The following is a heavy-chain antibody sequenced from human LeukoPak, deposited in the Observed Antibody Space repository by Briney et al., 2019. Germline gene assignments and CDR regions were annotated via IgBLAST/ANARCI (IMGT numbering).Heavy chain of an antibody. Sequence: PGGSLRLSCAASGFTVSNSGIHWVRQAPRKGLEWVAVFSHDGSSTYYADSVKGRFTISRDNSKNTLHLQMNSLRADDTAVYYCTRPKWGLHYFDYWGQGALVTVSS. D-gene: IGHD2-8*01. CDR3: TRPKWGLHYFDY. CDR2: FSHDGSST. J-gene: IGHJ4*02. V-gene: IGHV3-30-3*01. CDR1: GFTVSNSG.